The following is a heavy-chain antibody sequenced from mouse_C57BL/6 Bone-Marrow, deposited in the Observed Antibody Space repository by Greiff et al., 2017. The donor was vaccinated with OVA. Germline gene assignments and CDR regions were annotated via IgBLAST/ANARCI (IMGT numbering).Heavy chain of an antibody. CDR1: GFSLTSYG. Sequence: VQLQESGPGLVQPSQSLSITCTVSGFSLTSYGVHWVRQSPGKGLEWRGVIWSGGSTDYNAAFISRLSISKDNSKSQVFFKMNSLQADDTAIYYCARKGRTAQATLYAMDYWGQGTSVTVSS. V-gene: IGHV2-2*01. CDR3: ARKGRTAQATLYAMDY. D-gene: IGHD3-2*02. J-gene: IGHJ4*01. CDR2: IWSGGST.